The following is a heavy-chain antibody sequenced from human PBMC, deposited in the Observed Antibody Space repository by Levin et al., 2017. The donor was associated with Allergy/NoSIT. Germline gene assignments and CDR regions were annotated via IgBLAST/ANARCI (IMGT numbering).Heavy chain of an antibody. J-gene: IGHJ6*03. D-gene: IGHD2-2*01. CDR3: ARDSIVVVPAARTYYYYDDYMDV. V-gene: IGHV3-48*01. CDR1: GFTFSSYS. CDR2: ISSSSSTI. Sequence: GESLKISCAASGFTFSSYSMNWVRQAPGKGLEWVSYISSSSSTIYYADSVKGRFTISRDNAKNSLYLQMNSLRAEDTAVYYCARDSIVVVPAARTYYYYDDYMDVWGKGTTVTVSS.